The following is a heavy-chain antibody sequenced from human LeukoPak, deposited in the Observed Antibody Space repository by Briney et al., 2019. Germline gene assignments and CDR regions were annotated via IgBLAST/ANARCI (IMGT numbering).Heavy chain of an antibody. Sequence: KPSETLSLTCTVSGGSISSGGYYWSWIRQPPGKGLEWIGYIYHSGSTYYNPSLKSRVTISVDTSKNQFSLKLSSVTAADTAVYYCARDHIGTGWFDPWGQGTLVTVSS. CDR3: ARDHIGTGWFDP. D-gene: IGHD3/OR15-3a*01. CDR2: IYHSGST. J-gene: IGHJ5*02. V-gene: IGHV4-30-2*01. CDR1: GGSISSGGYY.